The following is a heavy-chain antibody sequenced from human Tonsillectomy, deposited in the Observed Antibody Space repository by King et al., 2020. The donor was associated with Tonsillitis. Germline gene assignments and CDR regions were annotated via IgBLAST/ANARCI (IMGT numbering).Heavy chain of an antibody. CDR2: IIPSLDIA. D-gene: IGHD2-2*01. CDR3: VRVSSPTGTLDY. Sequence: LVQSGAEVKKPGSSVKVSCKASGDTFNNYAISWVRQAPGQGLEWMGRIIPSLDIATYAQKFQGRVTITADKSTYTAYMELSSLRSQDTAVYYCVRVSSPTGTLDYWGQGSLVTVSS. J-gene: IGHJ4*02. CDR1: GDTFNNYA. V-gene: IGHV1-69*04.